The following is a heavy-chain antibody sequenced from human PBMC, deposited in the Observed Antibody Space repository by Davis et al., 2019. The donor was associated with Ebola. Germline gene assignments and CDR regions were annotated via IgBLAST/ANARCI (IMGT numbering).Heavy chain of an antibody. CDR3: ARVLSVSVVVPGSRADYYGMDV. V-gene: IGHV3-13*01. Sequence: PGGSLRLSCAASGFTFSSYDMHWVRQATGKGLEWVSAIGTAGDTYYPGSVKGRFTISRENAKNSLYLQMNSLRAGDTAVYYCARVLSVSVVVPGSRADYYGMDVWGQGTTVTVSS. J-gene: IGHJ6*02. CDR2: IGTAGDT. D-gene: IGHD2-2*01. CDR1: GFTFSSYD.